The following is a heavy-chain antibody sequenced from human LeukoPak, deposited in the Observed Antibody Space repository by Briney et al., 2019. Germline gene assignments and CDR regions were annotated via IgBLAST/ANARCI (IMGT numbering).Heavy chain of an antibody. J-gene: IGHJ4*02. V-gene: IGHV1-2*02. Sequence: ASVKVSCKASGYTFTGYYMHWVRQAPGQGLEWMGWINPNSGGTNYAQKFQGRVTMTRDTSISTAYMELSGLRSEDTAVYYCRQLWFGELFTTFDYWGQGTLVTVSS. CDR2: INPNSGGT. CDR3: RQLWFGELFTTFDY. D-gene: IGHD3-10*01. CDR1: GYTFTGYY.